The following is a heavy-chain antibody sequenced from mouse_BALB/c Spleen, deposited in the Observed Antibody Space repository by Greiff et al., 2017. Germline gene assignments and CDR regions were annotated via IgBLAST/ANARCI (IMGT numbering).Heavy chain of an antibody. D-gene: IGHD2-14*01. CDR2: ISDGGSYT. CDR1: GFTFSDYY. V-gene: IGHV5-4*02. Sequence: EVKLMESGGGLVKPGGSLKLSCAASGFTFSDYYMYWVRQTPEKRLEWVATISDGGSYTYYPDSVKGRFTISRDNAKNNLYLQMSSLKSEDTAMYYCARGEGVRYAMDYWGQGTSVTVSS. CDR3: ARGEGVRYAMDY. J-gene: IGHJ4*01.